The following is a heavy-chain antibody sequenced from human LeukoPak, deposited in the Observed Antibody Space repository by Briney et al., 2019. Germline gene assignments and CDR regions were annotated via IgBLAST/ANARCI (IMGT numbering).Heavy chain of an antibody. CDR1: GFTFDDYA. V-gene: IGHV3-9*01. Sequence: GGSLRLSCAASGFTFDDYAMHWVRQAPGKGLEWVSGISWNSGSIGYADSVKGRFTISRDNSKNTLYLQMNSLRAEDTAVYYCAKTEGTFDYWGQGTLVTVSS. J-gene: IGHJ4*02. CDR3: AKTEGTFDY. CDR2: ISWNSGSI. D-gene: IGHD3-10*01.